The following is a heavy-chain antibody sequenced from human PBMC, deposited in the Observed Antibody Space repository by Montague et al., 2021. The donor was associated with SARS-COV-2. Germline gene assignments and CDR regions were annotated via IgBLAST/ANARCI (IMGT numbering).Heavy chain of an antibody. CDR3: ARVASDGGWRGGRRYYHYAMDV. J-gene: IGHJ6*02. Sequence: SETLSLTCAVYGGSFSNYYWTWICQSPGKGLEWIGEITHTGGTKYDPSLMSRATVSVDTSKNQFSLKLTSMTAADTAVYFCARVASDGGWRGGRRYYHYAMDVWGQGTSVIVS. D-gene: IGHD4-23*01. V-gene: IGHV4-34*01. CDR2: ITHTGGT. CDR1: GGSFSNYY.